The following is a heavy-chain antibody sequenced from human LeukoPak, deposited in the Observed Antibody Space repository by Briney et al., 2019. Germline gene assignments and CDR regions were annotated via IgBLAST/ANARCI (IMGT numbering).Heavy chain of an antibody. Sequence: GGSLRLSCAASGFTFSSYAMSWVRQAPGKGLEWVSAISGSGGSTYYADSVKGRFTMSRDNAKNSLYLQMNSLRAEDTAVYYCARDELWSGSAVGYWGQGTLVTVSS. CDR1: GFTFSSYA. D-gene: IGHD3-3*01. J-gene: IGHJ4*02. V-gene: IGHV3-23*01. CDR3: ARDELWSGSAVGY. CDR2: ISGSGGST.